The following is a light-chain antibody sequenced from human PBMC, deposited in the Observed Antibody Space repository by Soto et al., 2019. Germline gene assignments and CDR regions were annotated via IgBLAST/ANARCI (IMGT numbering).Light chain of an antibody. CDR3: ASHPRSNTHVG. J-gene: IGLJ2*01. Sequence: QSALTQPASVSGSPGQSITISCTGTSSDVGAYNYVSWYQHHPGKAPKLMIYDVTNRPSGVSDRFSGSKSGNTASLTISGIQAEDEADYYCASHPRSNTHVGFGGGTKVTVL. CDR2: DVT. CDR1: SSDVGAYNY. V-gene: IGLV2-14*03.